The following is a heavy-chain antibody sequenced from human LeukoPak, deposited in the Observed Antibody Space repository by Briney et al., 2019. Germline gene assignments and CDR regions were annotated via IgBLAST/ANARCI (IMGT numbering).Heavy chain of an antibody. J-gene: IGHJ3*02. CDR1: GFTFSSYG. V-gene: IGHV3-23*01. CDR2: ISGSGGST. Sequence: PGGTLRLSCAASGFTFSSYGMSWVRQAPGKGLEWVSAISGSGGSTYYADSVKGRFTISRDNSKNTLYLQMNSLRAEDTAVYYCAKDRTSSGYYVAFDIWGQGTTVTVSS. CDR3: AKDRTSSGYYVAFDI. D-gene: IGHD3-22*01.